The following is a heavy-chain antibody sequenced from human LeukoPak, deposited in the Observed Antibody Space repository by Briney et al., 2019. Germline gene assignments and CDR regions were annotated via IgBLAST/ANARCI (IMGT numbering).Heavy chain of an antibody. CDR3: TTDRGEYYDILTGYYSY. Sequence: GGSLRLSCAASGFTFSNAWMSWVRQAPGKGLEWVGRIKSKTDGGTTDYAAPVKGRFTISRDGSKNTLYLQMNSLKTEDTAVYYCTTDRGEYYDILTGYYSYWGQGTLVTVSS. J-gene: IGHJ4*02. CDR1: GFTFSNAW. D-gene: IGHD3-9*01. V-gene: IGHV3-15*01. CDR2: IKSKTDGGTT.